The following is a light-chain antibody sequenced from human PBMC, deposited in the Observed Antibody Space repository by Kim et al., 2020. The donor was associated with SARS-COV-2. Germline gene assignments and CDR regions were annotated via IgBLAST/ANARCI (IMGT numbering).Light chain of an antibody. V-gene: IGKV3-15*01. J-gene: IGKJ4*01. CDR2: DAS. CDR3: QQYKSWLS. CDR1: RYVGND. Sequence: EIVMLQSPATVSVSTGERVTLSCRDSRYVGNDLAWYQQTPGQAPRLLITDASTRATGIPARFSGSGSGTDFTLTSSNLQSEDFAVYYCQQYKSWLSFGGGTKVDIK.